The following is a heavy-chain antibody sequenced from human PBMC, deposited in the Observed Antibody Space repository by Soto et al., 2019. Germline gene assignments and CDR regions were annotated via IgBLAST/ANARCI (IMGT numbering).Heavy chain of an antibody. Sequence: GGSLRLSCAASGFTFSNYGMSWVRQAPGKGLEWVSVISGSGGSTYYADSVKGRFTLSRDNSKNTVYLQMNSLRAEDTAVYYCAKDSPVGVPLLRDLHDWGQGTLVTVSS. CDR2: ISGSGGST. CDR1: GFTFSNYG. CDR3: AKDSPVGVPLLRDLHD. D-gene: IGHD2-15*01. V-gene: IGHV3-23*01. J-gene: IGHJ1*01.